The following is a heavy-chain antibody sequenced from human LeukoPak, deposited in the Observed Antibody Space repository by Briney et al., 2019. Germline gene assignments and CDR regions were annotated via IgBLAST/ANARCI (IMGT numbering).Heavy chain of an antibody. J-gene: IGHJ3*02. Sequence: GGSLRLSCAASRVTFSNYWMHWVRQAPGKGLVWVSRINSVGSSTSYADSVRGRFTISRDNARNTLYLQMNSLRAEDTAVYYCASHGDYDAFDIWGQGTMVIVSS. D-gene: IGHD4-17*01. CDR3: ASHGDYDAFDI. CDR2: INSVGSST. CDR1: RVTFSNYW. V-gene: IGHV3-74*01.